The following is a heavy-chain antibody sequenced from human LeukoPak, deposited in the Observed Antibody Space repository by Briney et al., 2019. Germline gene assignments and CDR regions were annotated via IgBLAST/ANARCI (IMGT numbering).Heavy chain of an antibody. V-gene: IGHV4-34*01. Sequence: PSETLSLTCTVSGGSISTYYWSWIRQPPGKGLEWIGEINHSGSTNYNPSLKSRVTISVDTSKNQFSLKLSSVTAADTAVYYCARGKVRYCSGGSCYSGGWFDPWGQGTLVTVSS. CDR3: ARGKVRYCSGGSCYSGGWFDP. CDR2: INHSGST. J-gene: IGHJ5*02. D-gene: IGHD2-15*01. CDR1: GGSISTYY.